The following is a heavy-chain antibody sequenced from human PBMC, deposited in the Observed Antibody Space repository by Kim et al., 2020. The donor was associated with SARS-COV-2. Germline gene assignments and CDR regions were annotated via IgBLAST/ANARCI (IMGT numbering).Heavy chain of an antibody. D-gene: IGHD3-22*01. V-gene: IGHV1-3*01. CDR3: ARGGDYYDSGFDY. Sequence: YSQKFQGRVTIARDTSASTAYMDLSSLRSEDTAVYYCARGGDYYDSGFDYWGQGTLVTVSS. J-gene: IGHJ4*02.